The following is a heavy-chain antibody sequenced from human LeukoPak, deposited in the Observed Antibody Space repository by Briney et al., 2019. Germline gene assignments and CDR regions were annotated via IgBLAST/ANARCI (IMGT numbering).Heavy chain of an antibody. Sequence: GRSLTLSCAPSGFTVTSNYTSSVRHAPGKGLECVSLIYIEGRTHHADSVTGRFTISRDTSKNTLYLQMDSLRAEDTAVYYCAKDGVWAYDSSGTENYFDYWGQGTLVTVSS. V-gene: IGHV3-66*01. CDR2: IYIEGRT. CDR3: AKDGVWAYDSSGTENYFDY. J-gene: IGHJ4*02. CDR1: GFTVTSNY. D-gene: IGHD3-22*01.